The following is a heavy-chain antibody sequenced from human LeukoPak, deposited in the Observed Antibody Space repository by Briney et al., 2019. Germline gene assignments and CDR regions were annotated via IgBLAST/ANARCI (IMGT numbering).Heavy chain of an antibody. J-gene: IGHJ4*02. D-gene: IGHD6-6*01. CDR3: ARGSYSSSNYFDY. Sequence: GGSLRLSCAASGFTFSSYSMNWVRQAPGKGLEWVSYISSTGSTIYYADSVRGRFTISRDNAKNSLYLQMNSLRAEHTTVYYFARGSYSSSNYFDYCGQGALVTVSS. CDR1: GFTFSSYS. V-gene: IGHV3-48*01. CDR2: ISSTGSTI.